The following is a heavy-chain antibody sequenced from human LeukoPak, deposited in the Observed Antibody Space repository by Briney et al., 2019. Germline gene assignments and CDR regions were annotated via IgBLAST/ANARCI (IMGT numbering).Heavy chain of an antibody. CDR2: INPNSGGT. Sequence: ASVKVSCKASGYTFTGYYMHRVRQAPGQGLEWMGWINPNSGGTNYAQKFQGRVTMTRDTSISTAYMELRSLRSDDTAVYYCARDPPYTTGPWPNYYYYYYMDVWGKGTTVTISS. D-gene: IGHD3-9*01. J-gene: IGHJ6*03. CDR3: ARDPPYTTGPWPNYYYYYYMDV. CDR1: GYTFTGYY. V-gene: IGHV1-2*02.